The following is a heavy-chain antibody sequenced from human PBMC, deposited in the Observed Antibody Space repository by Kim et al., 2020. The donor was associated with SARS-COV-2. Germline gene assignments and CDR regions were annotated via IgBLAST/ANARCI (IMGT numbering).Heavy chain of an antibody. V-gene: IGHV1-18*01. CDR2: ISAYNGNT. CDR1: GYTFTSYG. D-gene: IGHD1-26*01. J-gene: IGHJ5*02. Sequence: ASVKVSCKASGYTFTSYGISWVRQAPGQGLEWMGWISAYNGNTNYAQKLQGRVTMTTDTSTSTAYMELRSLRSDDTAVYYCAREVRVVGATRRYWFDPWGQGTLVTVSS. CDR3: AREVRVVGATRRYWFDP.